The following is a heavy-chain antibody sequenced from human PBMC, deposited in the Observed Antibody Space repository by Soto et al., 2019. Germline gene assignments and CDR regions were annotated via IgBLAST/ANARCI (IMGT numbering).Heavy chain of an antibody. CDR2: IDGSGGTT. CDR3: AKNSGWFNT. J-gene: IGHJ5*02. V-gene: IGHV3-23*01. D-gene: IGHD3-10*01. Sequence: GGSLRLSCAASGFPFSSTDMTWVRQAPGKGLEWVSTIDGSGGTTYYADSVKGRFTISRDNSINTVFLQMNSLRADDTALYFCAKNSGWFNTWGRGALVTVSS. CDR1: GFPFSSTD.